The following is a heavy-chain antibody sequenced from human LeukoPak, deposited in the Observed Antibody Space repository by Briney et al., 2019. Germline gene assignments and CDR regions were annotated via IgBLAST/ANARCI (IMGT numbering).Heavy chain of an antibody. Sequence: ASVKVSCKAFGYTFTGYWMHWVRQAPGQGLEWMGIINPSGGSTSYAQKFQGRVTMTRDMSTSTVYMELSSLRSEDTAVYYCARAAGCSGGSCTRTWLDPWGQGTLVTVSS. V-gene: IGHV1-46*01. CDR2: INPSGGST. CDR1: GYTFTGYW. CDR3: ARAAGCSGGSCTRTWLDP. D-gene: IGHD2-15*01. J-gene: IGHJ5*02.